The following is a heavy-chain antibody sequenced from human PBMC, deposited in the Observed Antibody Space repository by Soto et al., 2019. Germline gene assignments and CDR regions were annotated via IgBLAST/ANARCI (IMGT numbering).Heavy chain of an antibody. Sequence: SVKVSCTASGFTFTSSAVQWVRQARGQRLEWIGWIVVGSGNTNYAQKFQERVTITRDMSTSTAYMELSSLRSEDTAVYYCAADPGIVGATPGYWGQGTLVTVSS. CDR2: IVVGSGNT. D-gene: IGHD1-26*01. CDR3: AADPGIVGATPGY. V-gene: IGHV1-58*01. J-gene: IGHJ4*02. CDR1: GFTFTSSA.